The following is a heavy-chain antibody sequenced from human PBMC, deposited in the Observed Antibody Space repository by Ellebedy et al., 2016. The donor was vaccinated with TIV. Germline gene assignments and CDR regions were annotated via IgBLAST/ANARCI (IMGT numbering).Heavy chain of an antibody. V-gene: IGHV4-59*08. Sequence: SETLSLXCTVSGGSFSSYYWGWIRQPPGKGLEWIGNIYHSGSVYYNPSLKSRVTISVDTSKNQFSLKLTPVTAADTAVYYCARVGTLEPSSWGQGILITVSS. CDR3: ARVGTLEPSS. J-gene: IGHJ5*02. D-gene: IGHD1-14*01. CDR2: IYHSGSV. CDR1: GGSFSSYY.